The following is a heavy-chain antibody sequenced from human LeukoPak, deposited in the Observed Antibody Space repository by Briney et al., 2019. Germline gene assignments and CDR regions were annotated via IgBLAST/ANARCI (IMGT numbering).Heavy chain of an antibody. Sequence: ASVKVSCKASGGTFSSYAISWVRQAPGQGLEWMGGIIPIFGTANYAQKFQGRVTITADKSTSTAYMELSSLRSEDTAVYYCASGYSGSYYNYWGQGTLVTVSS. CDR1: GGTFSSYA. V-gene: IGHV1-69*06. CDR2: IIPIFGTA. D-gene: IGHD1-26*01. J-gene: IGHJ4*02. CDR3: ASGYSGSYYNY.